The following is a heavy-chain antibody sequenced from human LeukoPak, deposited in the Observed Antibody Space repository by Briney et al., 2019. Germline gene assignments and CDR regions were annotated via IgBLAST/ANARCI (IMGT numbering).Heavy chain of an antibody. D-gene: IGHD2-15*01. CDR1: GYTFTSYG. J-gene: IGHJ4*02. CDR2: ISAYNGNT. Sequence: GASVKVSCKASGYTFTSYGISWVRQAPGQGLEWMGWISAYNGNTNYAQKLQGRVTMTTDTSTSTAYMELRSLRSDDTAVYYCAKVYGRIGYCSGGSCYSGYYFDYWGQGTLVTVSS. CDR3: AKVYGRIGYCSGGSCYSGYYFDY. V-gene: IGHV1-18*01.